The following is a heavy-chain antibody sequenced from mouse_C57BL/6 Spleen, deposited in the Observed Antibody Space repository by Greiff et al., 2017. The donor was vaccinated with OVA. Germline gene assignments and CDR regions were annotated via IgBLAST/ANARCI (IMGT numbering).Heavy chain of an antibody. J-gene: IGHJ3*01. Sequence: QVQLQQSGAELMKPGASVKLSCKATGYTFTGYGIEWVKQRPGHGLEWIGEILPGSGSTNYNEKFKGKATFTADTSSNTAYMQIRSLTTEDTSIYYCACRIAYWGQGTLVTVSA. CDR1: GYTFTGYG. V-gene: IGHV1-9*01. CDR3: ACRIAY. CDR2: ILPGSGST.